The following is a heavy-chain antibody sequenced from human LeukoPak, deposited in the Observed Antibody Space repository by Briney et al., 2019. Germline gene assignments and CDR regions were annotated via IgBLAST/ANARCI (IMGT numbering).Heavy chain of an antibody. CDR2: ISYDGSNK. J-gene: IGHJ5*02. V-gene: IGHV3-30-3*01. D-gene: IGHD2-2*01. CDR1: GFTFSSYA. Sequence: GGSLRLSCAASGFTFSSYAMHWVRQAPGKGLEWVAVISYDGSNKYYADSVKGRFTISRDNSKNTLYLQMNSLRAEDTAVYYCARDADIVVVPAINWFDPWGQGTLVTVFS. CDR3: ARDADIVVVPAINWFDP.